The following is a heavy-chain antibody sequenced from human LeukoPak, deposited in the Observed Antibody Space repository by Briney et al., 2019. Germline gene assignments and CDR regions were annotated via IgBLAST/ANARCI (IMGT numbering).Heavy chain of an antibody. J-gene: IGHJ3*02. V-gene: IGHV3-33*01. Sequence: GRSLRLSCAASGFTFSSYGMHWVRQAPGKGLEWGAVIWYDGSNKYYADSVKGRFTISRDNSKNTLYLQMNSLRAEDTAVYYCARVRQQLVHDAFDIWGQGTMVTVSS. D-gene: IGHD6-13*01. CDR3: ARVRQQLVHDAFDI. CDR2: IWYDGSNK. CDR1: GFTFSSYG.